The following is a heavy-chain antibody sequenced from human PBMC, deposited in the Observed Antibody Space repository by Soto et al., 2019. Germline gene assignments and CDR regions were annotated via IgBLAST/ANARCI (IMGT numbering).Heavy chain of an antibody. CDR1: VFTFSTSA. CDR2: ISYGGNTE. V-gene: IGHV3-30-3*01. Sequence: QVQVVESGGGVFQPGGSLRLSFAASVFTFSTSAMHLVRQAPGKGLEWMAAISYGGNTEYYADSVKGRFTVSRDISESTLYLQMNGLRTEDTAVYYCVREEFEAGRGHFGCWGQGTLVSVSS. CDR3: VREEFEAGRGHFGC. D-gene: IGHD6-13*01. J-gene: IGHJ4*02.